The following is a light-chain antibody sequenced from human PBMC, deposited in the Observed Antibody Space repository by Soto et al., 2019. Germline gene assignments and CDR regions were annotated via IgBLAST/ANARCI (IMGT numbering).Light chain of an antibody. CDR1: SSNIGAGYD. J-gene: IGLJ2*01. V-gene: IGLV1-40*01. CDR2: GNS. CDR3: HSYDSSLSGSV. Sequence: QSVLTQPPSVSGAPGQRVTISCTGSSSNIGAGYDVHWYQHLPGTTPKLLIYGNSNRPSGVPDRFSGSKSGTTSSRAITGLQAEDEADYYCHSYDSSLSGSVFGGGTQLTVL.